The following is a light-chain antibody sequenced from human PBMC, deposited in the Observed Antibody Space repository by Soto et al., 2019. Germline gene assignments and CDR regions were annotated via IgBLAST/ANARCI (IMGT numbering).Light chain of an antibody. CDR2: KAS. CDR1: QSISSW. V-gene: IGKV1-5*03. Sequence: DIQMTQSPSTLSASVGDRVTITCRASQSISSWLAWYQQKPGKAPKLLIYKASSLESGLPSRFSGSGSGTEFTLTISSLQPDDFATYYCQQYNFYWTFGQGTKVEIK. J-gene: IGKJ1*01. CDR3: QQYNFYWT.